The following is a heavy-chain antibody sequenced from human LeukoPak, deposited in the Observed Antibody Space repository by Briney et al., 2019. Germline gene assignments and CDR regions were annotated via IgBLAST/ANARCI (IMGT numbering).Heavy chain of an antibody. CDR3: AKETCTRASGYGNAFDI. CDR2: ISCSSSST. D-gene: IGHD2-8*01. V-gene: IGHV3-23*05. Sequence: GGPLTLLCTPCILLFDNYAVSCVRKARGKGVEWVSTISCSSSSTYIADSVEGPFTVSRDNSNNTLTPQMKSQRAEDTALYHCAKETCTRASGYGNAFDIWGQGTVVTVSS. CDR1: ILLFDNYA. J-gene: IGHJ3*02.